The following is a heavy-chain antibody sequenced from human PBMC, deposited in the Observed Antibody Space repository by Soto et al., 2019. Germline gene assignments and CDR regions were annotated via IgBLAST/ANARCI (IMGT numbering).Heavy chain of an antibody. Sequence: QAQLVESGGGVVQPGKSLRLSCAAPGFTFSSYAMHWVRQAPGKGLEWVAVISYDGGSKYYAASVKGRFTISRDNFNNTVDLQMHSLRPDDTAVYYCARVKPTGSSSKGFDIWGQGTLVTVSS. V-gene: IGHV3-30-3*01. CDR1: GFTFSSYA. J-gene: IGHJ4*02. CDR3: ARVKPTGSSSKGFDI. D-gene: IGHD1-1*01. CDR2: ISYDGGSK.